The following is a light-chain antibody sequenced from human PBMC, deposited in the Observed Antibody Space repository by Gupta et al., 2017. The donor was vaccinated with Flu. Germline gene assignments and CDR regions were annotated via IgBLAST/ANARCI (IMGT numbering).Light chain of an antibody. V-gene: IGKV3-20*01. CDR3: QQDDGSCT. Sequence: EIVLTQSPGTLSLSPGEGATLSCRASQSVGRNYLAWYQQKPGQAPRLLIYGASSRATGIPDRFSGSGSGTDFTLTISRLEPEDFAVYYCQQDDGSCTFGPGTKVDIK. CDR2: GAS. J-gene: IGKJ3*01. CDR1: QSVGRNY.